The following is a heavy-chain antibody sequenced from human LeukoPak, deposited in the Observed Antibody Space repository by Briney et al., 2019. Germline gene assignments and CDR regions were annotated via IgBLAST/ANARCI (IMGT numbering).Heavy chain of an antibody. CDR1: GGSFSGYH. CDR3: ASSDDILTGYYKGLDN. CDR2: INHSGST. J-gene: IGHJ4*02. V-gene: IGHV4-34*01. D-gene: IGHD3-9*01. Sequence: PSETLSLTCAVYGGSFSGYHWSWIRQPPGKGLEWIGEINHSGSTNYNPSLKSRVTISADTSKNQFSLKLSSVTAADTAVYYCASSDDILTGYYKGLDNWGQGTLVTVSS.